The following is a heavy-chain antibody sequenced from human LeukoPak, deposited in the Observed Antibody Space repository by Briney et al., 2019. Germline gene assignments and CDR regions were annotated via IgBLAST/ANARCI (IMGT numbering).Heavy chain of an antibody. CDR1: GYTFTSYD. V-gene: IGHV1-8*01. D-gene: IGHD3-16*01. J-gene: IGHJ6*03. CDR3: ARGLRGTGRNYYYYMDV. CDR2: MNPNSGNT. Sequence: ASVQVSCKASGYTFTSYDINWVRQATGHGLEWVGWMNPNSGNTGYAQKFQGRVTMTRNTSISTAYMELSSLRSEDTAVYYCARGLRGTGRNYYYYMDVWGKGTTVTVSS.